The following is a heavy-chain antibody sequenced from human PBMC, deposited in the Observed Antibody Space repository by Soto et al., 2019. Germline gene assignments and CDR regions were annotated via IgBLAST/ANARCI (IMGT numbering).Heavy chain of an antibody. V-gene: IGHV3-33*01. CDR3: ARDDRLNWNDLVDYGMDV. Sequence: PGGSLRLSCAASGFTFSSYGMHWVRQAPGKGLEWVAVIWYDGSNKYYADSVKGRFTISRDNSKNTLYLQMNSLRAEDTAVYYCARDDRLNWNDLVDYGMDVWGQGTTVTVSS. CDR1: GFTFSSYG. J-gene: IGHJ6*02. CDR2: IWYDGSNK. D-gene: IGHD1-1*01.